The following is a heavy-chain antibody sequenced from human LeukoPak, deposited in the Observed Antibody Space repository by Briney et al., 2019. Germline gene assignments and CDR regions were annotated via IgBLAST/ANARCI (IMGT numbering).Heavy chain of an antibody. CDR2: MKQDGSAK. D-gene: IGHD3-16*01. Sequence: PGGSLRLSCAVSGFTFSIYWMAWVRQAPGKGLEWVANMKQDGSAKHYADSVKGRFTIPRDNAKNSLYLQMNSLRAEDTAVYYCARDQGGALDFWGLGSLVTVSS. CDR1: GFTFSIYW. CDR3: ARDQGGALDF. J-gene: IGHJ4*02. V-gene: IGHV3-7*01.